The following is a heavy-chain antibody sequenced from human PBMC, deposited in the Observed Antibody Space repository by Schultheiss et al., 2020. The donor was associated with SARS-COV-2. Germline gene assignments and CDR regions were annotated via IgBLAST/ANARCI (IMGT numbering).Heavy chain of an antibody. CDR2: IYYSGST. V-gene: IGHV4-39*01. CDR1: GGSISSGGYY. D-gene: IGHD3-10*01. CDR3: AMALLVRGVMGWFDP. J-gene: IGHJ5*02. Sequence: SETLSLTCTVSGGSISSGGYYWGWIRQPPGKGLEWIGSIYYSGSTYYNPSLKSRVTISVDTSKNQFSLKLSSVTAADTAVYYCAMALLVRGVMGWFDPWGQGTLVTVSS.